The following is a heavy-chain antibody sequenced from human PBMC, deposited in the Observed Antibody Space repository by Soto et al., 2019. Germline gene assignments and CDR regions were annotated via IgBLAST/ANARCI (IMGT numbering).Heavy chain of an antibody. V-gene: IGHV1-46*03. CDR3: ASDIPYDSSGYYRFDY. Sequence: QVQLVQSGAEVKKPGASVKVSCKASGYTFTSYYMHWVRQAPGQGLEWMGIINPSGGSTSYAQKFPGRVTLTRDTCTSTAYLELSGLRSEDTAVYYCASDIPYDSSGYYRFDYWGQGTLVTVSS. D-gene: IGHD3-22*01. CDR2: INPSGGST. CDR1: GYTFTSYY. J-gene: IGHJ4*02.